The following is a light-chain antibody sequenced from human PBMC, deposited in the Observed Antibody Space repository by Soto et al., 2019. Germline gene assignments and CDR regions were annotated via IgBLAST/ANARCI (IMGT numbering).Light chain of an antibody. CDR2: AAS. CDR3: HQRYSTPQT. CDR1: QSISTY. Sequence: IQMTQSPSSLSSSFGDRVTITCGASQSISTYLHWYQQKPGKAPNLLIYAASTLRSGVPSRISGSGSGTDFTLTISRLKTEDFATYYCHQRYSTPQTFSQGTKVDIK. J-gene: IGKJ1*01. V-gene: IGKV1-39*01.